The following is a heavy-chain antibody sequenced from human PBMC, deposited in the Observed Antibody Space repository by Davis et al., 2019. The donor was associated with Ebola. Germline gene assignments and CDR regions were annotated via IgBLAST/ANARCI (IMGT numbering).Heavy chain of an antibody. CDR2: ISYDGSNK. V-gene: IGHV3-30*03. CDR1: GFTFSSYG. D-gene: IGHD3-3*01. CDR3: ASSQQFLEWLFISGMDV. J-gene: IGHJ6*02. Sequence: GGSLRLSCAASGFTFSSYGMHWVRQAPGKGLEWVAVISYDGSNKYYADSVKGRFTISRDNAKNSLYLQMNSLRAEDTAVYYCASSQQFLEWLFISGMDVWGQGTTVTVSS.